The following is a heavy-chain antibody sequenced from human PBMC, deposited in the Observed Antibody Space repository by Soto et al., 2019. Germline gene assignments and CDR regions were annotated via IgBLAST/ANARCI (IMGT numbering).Heavy chain of an antibody. CDR1: GASISGFY. V-gene: IGHV4-4*07. CDR2: IYATGTT. Sequence: SETLSLTCTVSGASISGFYWSWIRKSAGKGLEWIGRIYATGTTDYNPSLKSRVMMSVGTSKKQFSLKLRSVTAADTAVYYCVRDGTKTLRDWFDPWGQGISVTVSS. J-gene: IGHJ5*02. CDR3: VRDGTKTLRDWFDP. D-gene: IGHD1-1*01.